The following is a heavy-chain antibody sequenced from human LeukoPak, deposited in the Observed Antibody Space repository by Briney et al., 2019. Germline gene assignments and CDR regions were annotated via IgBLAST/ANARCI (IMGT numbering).Heavy chain of an antibody. Sequence: GGSLRLSCAASGFRFRSYAMTWVRQAPGKGLEWVSAIGGSESSTYYADSVKGRFTISRDNSKNTLYLQMNSLRAEDTAVYYCAKEGLWGYGSGSFFDYWGQGTLVTVSS. J-gene: IGHJ4*02. V-gene: IGHV3-23*01. CDR3: AKEGLWGYGSGSFFDY. D-gene: IGHD3-10*01. CDR2: IGGSESST. CDR1: GFRFRSYA.